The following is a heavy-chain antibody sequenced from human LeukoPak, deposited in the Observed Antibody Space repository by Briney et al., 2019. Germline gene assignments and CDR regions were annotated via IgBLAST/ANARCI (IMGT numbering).Heavy chain of an antibody. V-gene: IGHV4-38-2*02. D-gene: IGHD2-2*02. Sequence: ETLSLTCTVSGYSISSGYYWGWIRQPPGKGLEWIGSIYHSGSTYYNPSLKSRVTISVDTSKNQFSLKLSSVTAADTAVYYCARSVVVPAAILGRFDYWGQGTLVTVSS. CDR1: GYSISSGYY. J-gene: IGHJ4*02. CDR3: ARSVVVPAAILGRFDY. CDR2: IYHSGST.